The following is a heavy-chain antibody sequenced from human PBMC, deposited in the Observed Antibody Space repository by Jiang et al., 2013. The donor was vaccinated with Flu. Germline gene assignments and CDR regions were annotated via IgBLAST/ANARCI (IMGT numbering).Heavy chain of an antibody. CDR2: INFSGNR. Sequence: QPPGRGLEWMASINFSGNRYYNPSLRGRGTISLDASKNQFSLKLSSVTAADTAVYYCARVPDAFDIWGQGTMVTVSS. J-gene: IGHJ3*02. V-gene: IGHV4-39*07. CDR3: ARVPDAFDI.